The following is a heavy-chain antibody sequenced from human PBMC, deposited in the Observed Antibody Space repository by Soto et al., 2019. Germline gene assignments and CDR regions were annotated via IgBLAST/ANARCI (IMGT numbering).Heavy chain of an antibody. J-gene: IGHJ6*02. CDR1: GGTFSNYA. D-gene: IGHD6-19*01. CDR2: IVPIFGTT. CDR3: ARVEAVAGLYNSHGLDV. V-gene: IGHV1-69*12. Sequence: QVQLVQSGAEVKKPGSSVKVSCKVSGGTFSNYAIDWVRLAPGHGLEWMGGIVPIFGTTYYTQKFQGRATSIAADSTTTAYLEMSSLRSEDTAIYYCARVEAVAGLYNSHGLDVWGQGTAVTVSS.